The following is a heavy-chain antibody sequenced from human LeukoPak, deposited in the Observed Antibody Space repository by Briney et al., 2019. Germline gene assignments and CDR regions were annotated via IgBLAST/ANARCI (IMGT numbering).Heavy chain of an antibody. CDR3: ARDRDYGSGIFDY. Sequence: ASVKVSCKASGYTFTGYYMHWVRQAPGQGLEWMGWINPNSGGTNYAQKFQGRVTMTRDTSISAAYMELNRLRSDDTAVYYCARDRDYGSGIFDYWGQGTLVTVSS. J-gene: IGHJ4*02. CDR1: GYTFTGYY. CDR2: INPNSGGT. D-gene: IGHD3-10*01. V-gene: IGHV1-2*02.